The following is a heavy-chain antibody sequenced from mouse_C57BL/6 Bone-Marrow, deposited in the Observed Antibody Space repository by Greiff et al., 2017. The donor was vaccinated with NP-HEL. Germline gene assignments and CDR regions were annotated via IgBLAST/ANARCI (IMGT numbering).Heavy chain of an antibody. Sequence: VQLQQSGAELVRPGASVKLSCTASGFNITDDYMHWVKQRPEQGLEWIGWIDPENGDTEYASKFQGKATITADTSSNTAYLQLSSLTSEDTAVYYCTTFYYGNYEWYFDVWGTGTTVTVSS. V-gene: IGHV14-4*01. CDR1: GFNITDDY. J-gene: IGHJ1*03. D-gene: IGHD2-1*01. CDR2: IDPENGDT. CDR3: TTFYYGNYEWYFDV.